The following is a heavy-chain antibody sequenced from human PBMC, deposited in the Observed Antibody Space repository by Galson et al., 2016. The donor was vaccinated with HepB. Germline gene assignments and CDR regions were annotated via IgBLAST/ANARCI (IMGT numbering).Heavy chain of an antibody. Sequence: SLRLSCAASGFTFSNAWMSWVRQAPGKGLEWVGRSKSKADGGTTDYAELVKGRFTISRDDSKNTLYLQINSLKTEDTAVYYCTTIAPAANLDYWGQGTLVTVSS. CDR1: GFTFSNAW. D-gene: IGHD2-2*01. CDR2: SKSKADGGTT. V-gene: IGHV3-15*01. CDR3: TTIAPAANLDY. J-gene: IGHJ4*02.